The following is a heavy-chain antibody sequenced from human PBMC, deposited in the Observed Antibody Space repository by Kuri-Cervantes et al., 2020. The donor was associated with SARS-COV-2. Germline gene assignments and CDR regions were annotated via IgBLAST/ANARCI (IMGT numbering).Heavy chain of an antibody. CDR3: ARQGEADIAAPLRWFDY. CDR2: ISWNSGSI. Sequence: SLKISCAASGFTFDDCAMHWVRQAPGKGLEWVSGISWNSGSIGYADSVKGRFTISRDNAKNSLYLQMNSLRAEDTAVYYCARQGEADIAAPLRWFDYWGQGTLVTVSS. CDR1: GFTFDDCA. V-gene: IGHV3-9*01. D-gene: IGHD6-6*01. J-gene: IGHJ4*02.